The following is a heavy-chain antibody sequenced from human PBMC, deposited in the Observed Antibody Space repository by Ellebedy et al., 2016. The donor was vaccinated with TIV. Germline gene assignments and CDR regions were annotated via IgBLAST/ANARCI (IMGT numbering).Heavy chain of an antibody. V-gene: IGHV3-30*02. CDR3: AKDQVDY. CDR2: IQYDGTNK. J-gene: IGHJ4*02. Sequence: PGGSLRLSCAASGFTFSDFDMHWVRQAPGKGLAWVTFIQYDGTNKYYTDSVKGRFTISRDNSKNTLYLEMNSLRVEDTAVYYCAKDQVDYWGQGTLVTVSS. CDR1: GFTFSDFD.